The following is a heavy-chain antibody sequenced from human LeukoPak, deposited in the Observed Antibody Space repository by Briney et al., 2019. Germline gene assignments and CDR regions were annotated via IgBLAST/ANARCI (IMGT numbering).Heavy chain of an antibody. CDR2: ISYDGSNK. V-gene: IGHV3-30*03. Sequence: PGRSLRLSCAASGFTFSSYGIHWVRQAPGKGLERVAVISYDGSNKYYADSVKGRFTISRDNSKNTLYLQMNSLRAEDTAVYYCARAEWEFDYWGQGTLVTVSS. J-gene: IGHJ4*02. CDR3: ARAEWEFDY. D-gene: IGHD1-26*01. CDR1: GFTFSSYG.